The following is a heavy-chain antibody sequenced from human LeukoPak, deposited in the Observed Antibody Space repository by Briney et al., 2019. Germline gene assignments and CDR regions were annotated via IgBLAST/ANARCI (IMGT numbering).Heavy chain of an antibody. J-gene: IGHJ6*03. D-gene: IGHD4-23*01. CDR2: MNPNSGNT. Sequence: ASVKVSCKASGYTFTSYDINWVRQATGRGLEWMGWMNPNSGNTGYAQKFQGRVTMTRNTSISTAYMELSSLRSEDTAVYYCARGVLHGGQYYYYYYMDVWGKGTTVTVSS. V-gene: IGHV1-8*01. CDR1: GYTFTSYD. CDR3: ARGVLHGGQYYYYYYMDV.